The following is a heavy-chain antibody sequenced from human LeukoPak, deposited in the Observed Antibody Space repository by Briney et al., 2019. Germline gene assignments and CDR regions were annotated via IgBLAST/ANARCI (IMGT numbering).Heavy chain of an antibody. J-gene: IGHJ4*02. D-gene: IGHD6-13*01. CDR3: ARAESTWYSGLDY. CDR2: IWYDGSNK. Sequence: GRSLRLSCAVSGFTFSSYGMHWVRQAPGKGLEWVAIIWYDGSNKYYADSVKGRFTISRDNSKNTLYLQMNSLRAEDTAVYYCARAESTWYSGLDYWGQGTMVTVSS. V-gene: IGHV3-33*01. CDR1: GFTFSSYG.